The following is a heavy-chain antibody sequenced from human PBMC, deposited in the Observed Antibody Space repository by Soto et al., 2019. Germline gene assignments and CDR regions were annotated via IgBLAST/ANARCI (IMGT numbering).Heavy chain of an antibody. Sequence: QITLKESGPTLVKPTQTLTLTCTFSGTSLTMSGVGVGWIRQPPGKALEWLALIYWDDDKRYSPSLKNRLTITKDTSKNQVVLRMPNMDPVDTATYYCTHSPEYPVFDYWGQGTLVTVSS. CDR3: THSPEYPVFDY. CDR2: IYWDDDK. J-gene: IGHJ4*02. V-gene: IGHV2-5*02. CDR1: GTSLTMSGVG.